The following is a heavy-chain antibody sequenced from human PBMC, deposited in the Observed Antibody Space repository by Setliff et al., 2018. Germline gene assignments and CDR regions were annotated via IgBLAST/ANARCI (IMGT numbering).Heavy chain of an antibody. D-gene: IGHD6-19*01. CDR2: ITDSGRTT. J-gene: IGHJ4*02. Sequence: LRLSCAASGFTFSSYAMSWVRQAPGKEPEWVSTITDSGRTTYYGPSLRGRFTISRDNAKNSLYLQMDSLRAEDTAVYYCARWVFGSGWFLDYWGQGTLVTVSS. V-gene: IGHV3-23*01. CDR1: GFTFSSYA. CDR3: ARWVFGSGWFLDY.